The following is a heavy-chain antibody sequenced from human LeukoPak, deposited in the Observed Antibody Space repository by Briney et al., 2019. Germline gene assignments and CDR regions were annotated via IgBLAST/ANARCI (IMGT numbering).Heavy chain of an antibody. Sequence: SETLSLTCTVSGGSISSSSYYWGWIRQPPGKGLEWIGSIYYSGSTYYNPSLKSRVTISVDTSKNQFSLKLSSVTAADTAVYYCARQYSSARGGYYYYYYMDVWGKGTTVTISS. V-gene: IGHV4-39*01. CDR2: IYYSGST. J-gene: IGHJ6*03. CDR3: ARQYSSARGGYYYYYYMDV. D-gene: IGHD6-19*01. CDR1: GGSISSSSYY.